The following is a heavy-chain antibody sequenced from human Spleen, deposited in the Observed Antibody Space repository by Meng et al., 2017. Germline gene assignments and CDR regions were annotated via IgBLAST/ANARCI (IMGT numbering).Heavy chain of an antibody. D-gene: IGHD3-10*01. CDR1: GGSFSGYS. V-gene: IGHV4-34*01. J-gene: IGHJ5*02. CDR2: IYHSGTT. Sequence: QVQLQQWGAGLLKPSETLSLTCAVYGGSFSGYSWSWIRQPPGKGLEWIGYIYHSGTTYYNPSLKSRVTISVDRSKNQFSLKLTSVTAADTAVYYCARDLPYASGAGGFDPWGQGTLVTVSS. CDR3: ARDLPYASGAGGFDP.